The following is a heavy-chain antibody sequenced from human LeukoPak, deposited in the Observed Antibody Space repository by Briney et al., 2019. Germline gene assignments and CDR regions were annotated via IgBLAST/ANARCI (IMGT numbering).Heavy chain of an antibody. CDR2: ISSSSSTI. J-gene: IGHJ5*02. D-gene: IGHD6-13*01. CDR1: GFTFSSYS. Sequence: PGGSLRLSCAASGFTFSSYSMNWVRQAPGKGLEWVSYISSSSSTIYYADSVKGRFTVSRDNAKNSLYLQMNSLTTADTAVYYCARTLAAGGKGDQFDWFDPWGQGTLVTVSS. CDR3: ARTLAAGGKGDQFDWFDP. V-gene: IGHV3-48*04.